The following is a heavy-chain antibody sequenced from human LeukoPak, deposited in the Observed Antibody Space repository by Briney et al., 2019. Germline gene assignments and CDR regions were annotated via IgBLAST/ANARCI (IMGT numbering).Heavy chain of an antibody. CDR2: ISYDGSNK. CDR1: GFTFSSYA. Sequence: GGSLRLSCAASGFTFSSYAMHWARQAPGKGLEWVAVISYDGSNKYYADSVKGRFTISRDNSKNTLYLQMNSLRAEDTAVYYCARDREYYDSSNYEGAFDIWGQGTMVTVSS. D-gene: IGHD3-22*01. CDR3: ARDREYYDSSNYEGAFDI. J-gene: IGHJ3*02. V-gene: IGHV3-30*04.